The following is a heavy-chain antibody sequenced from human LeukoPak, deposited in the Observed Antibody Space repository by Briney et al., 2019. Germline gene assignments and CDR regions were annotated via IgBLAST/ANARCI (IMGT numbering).Heavy chain of an antibody. V-gene: IGHV3-7*03. CDR1: GFTFSSFW. Sequence: PGGSLRLSCAASGFTFSSFWMSWARQAPGQGLEWVANIKQDGSEKYYVDSVKGRFTISRDNSKNTLYLQMNSLRAEDTAVYYCANRLGYFDYWGQGTLVTVSS. J-gene: IGHJ4*02. CDR2: IKQDGSEK. D-gene: IGHD6-19*01. CDR3: ANRLGYFDY.